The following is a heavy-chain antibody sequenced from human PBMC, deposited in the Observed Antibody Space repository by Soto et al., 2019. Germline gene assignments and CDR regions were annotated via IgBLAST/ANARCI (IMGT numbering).Heavy chain of an antibody. Sequence: QVHLVQSGAEVKKPGASVRVSCKASGYTFSTYALHWVRQAPGQRLEWMGWINAGNGNTKYSQTFQGRVTFTRDTSASTAYMELSSLRSEDTAVFYCASPSYGSGNFYWGQGTLVTVSS. V-gene: IGHV1-3*01. J-gene: IGHJ4*02. CDR2: INAGNGNT. CDR3: ASPSYGSGNFY. D-gene: IGHD3-10*01. CDR1: GYTFSTYA.